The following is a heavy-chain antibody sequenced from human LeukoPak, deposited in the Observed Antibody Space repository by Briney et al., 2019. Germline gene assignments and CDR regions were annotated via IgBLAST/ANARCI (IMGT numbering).Heavy chain of an antibody. CDR2: IRYDGSNK. V-gene: IGHV3-30*02. J-gene: IGHJ4*02. CDR1: GFTFRSYW. D-gene: IGHD1-26*01. CDR3: AKDGGSYGGYYFDY. Sequence: GGSLRLSCAASGFTFRSYWMNWVRQAPGKGLEWVAFIRYDGSNKYYADSVKGRFTISRDNSKNTLYLQMNSLRAEDTAVYYCAKDGGSYGGYYFDYWGQGTLVTVSS.